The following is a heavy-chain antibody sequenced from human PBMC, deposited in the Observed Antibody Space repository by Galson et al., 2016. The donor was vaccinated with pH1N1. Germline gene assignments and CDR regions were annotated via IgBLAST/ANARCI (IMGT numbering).Heavy chain of an antibody. CDR3: ASGGYCSGGSCYSAAFDI. V-gene: IGHV5-51*03. CDR1: GYRFTSYW. CDR2: IYPGDSDT. Sequence: QSGAEVKKPGESLKISCKGSGYRFTSYWIGWVRQMPGKGLEWMGIIYPGDSDTRYSPSFQGQVTIPADKSISTAYLQWSSLKASDTAMYYCASGGYCSGGSCYSAAFDIWGQGTMVTVSS. J-gene: IGHJ3*02. D-gene: IGHD2-15*01.